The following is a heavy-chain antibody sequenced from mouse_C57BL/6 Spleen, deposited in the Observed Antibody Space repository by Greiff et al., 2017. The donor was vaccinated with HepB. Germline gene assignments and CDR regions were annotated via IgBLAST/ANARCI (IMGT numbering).Heavy chain of an antibody. CDR1: GYAFSSSW. J-gene: IGHJ2*01. CDR2: IYPGDGDT. CDR3: ASEDDYGSSFDY. Sequence: VQVVESGPELVKPGASVKISCKASGYAFSSSWMNWVKQRPGKGLEWIGRIYPGDGDTNYNGKFKGKATLTADKSSSTAYMQLSSLTSEDSAVYFCASEDDYGSSFDYWGQGTTLTVSS. V-gene: IGHV1-82*01. D-gene: IGHD1-1*01.